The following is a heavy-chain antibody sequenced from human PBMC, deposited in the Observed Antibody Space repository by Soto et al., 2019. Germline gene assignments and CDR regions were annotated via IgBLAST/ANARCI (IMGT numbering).Heavy chain of an antibody. V-gene: IGHV4-31*03. J-gene: IGHJ4*02. Sequence: QGQLQETGPGLVKPSQTLSLTCTVSGYSISSGGYYWSWIRQFPGRGREWIGYIFYDGRTAYNPSVKGRISISVDSSNNKFSMWLSSVTDADAAGYFFAREKRSGYYVADYGCQGILVNVSA. CDR2: IFYDGRT. CDR1: GYSISSGGYY. D-gene: IGHD3-3*01. CDR3: AREKRSGYYVADY.